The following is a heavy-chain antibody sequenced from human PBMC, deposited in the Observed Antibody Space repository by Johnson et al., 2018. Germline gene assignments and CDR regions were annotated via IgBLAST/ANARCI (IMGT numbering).Heavy chain of an antibody. CDR2: ISGSGGST. CDR1: GFTFSNYA. CDR3: AKELSGGDTPPSYYYYGMDA. J-gene: IGHJ6*02. V-gene: IGHV3-23*04. Sequence: LVQSGGGLVQPGGSLRLSCAASGFTFSNYAMHWVRQAPGKGLEYVSAISGSGGSTYYADSVKGRFTISRDNSKNRLYLQMNSLGAADTAVYYCAKELSGGDTPPSYYYYGMDAWGQGTTVTVSS. D-gene: IGHD1-26*01.